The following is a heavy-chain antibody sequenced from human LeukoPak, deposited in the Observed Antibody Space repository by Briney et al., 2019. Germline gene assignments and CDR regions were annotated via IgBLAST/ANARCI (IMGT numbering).Heavy chain of an antibody. V-gene: IGHV3-74*01. J-gene: IGHJ4*02. CDR3: ARVARAEDYFDY. Sequence: PGGSLRLSCAASGFTFSSYWMHWVCQAPGKGLVWVSRINSDGSSTSYADSVKGRFTISRDNAKNTLYLQMNSLRAEDTAVYYCARVARAEDYFDYWGQGTLVTVSS. CDR1: GFTFSSYW. CDR2: INSDGSST.